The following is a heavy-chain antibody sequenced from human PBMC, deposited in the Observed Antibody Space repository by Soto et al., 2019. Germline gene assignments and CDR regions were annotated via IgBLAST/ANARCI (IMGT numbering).Heavy chain of an antibody. D-gene: IGHD2-2*01. Sequence: GESLKISCAASGFTFSSYSMNWVRQAPGKGLEWVSYISSSSSTIYYADSVKGRFTISRDNSKNSLYLQMNSLRAEDTAVYYCARYIPGVRYYGMDVWGQGTTVTVSS. V-gene: IGHV3-48*01. CDR1: GFTFSSYS. CDR3: ARYIPGVRYYGMDV. CDR2: ISSSSSTI. J-gene: IGHJ6*02.